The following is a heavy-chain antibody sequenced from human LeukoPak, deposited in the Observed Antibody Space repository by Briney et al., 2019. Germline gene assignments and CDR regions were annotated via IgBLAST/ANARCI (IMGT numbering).Heavy chain of an antibody. D-gene: IGHD5-24*01. Sequence: GRSLRLSCAASGFTFSSYGMHWVRQAPGKGLEWVAVISYDGSNKYYADSVKGRFTISRDNSKNTLYLQMNSLRAEDTAVYYRAKEARPRWLQLLYYYYGMDVWGQGTTVTVSS. CDR1: GFTFSSYG. CDR3: AKEARPRWLQLLYYYYGMDV. J-gene: IGHJ6*02. V-gene: IGHV3-30*18. CDR2: ISYDGSNK.